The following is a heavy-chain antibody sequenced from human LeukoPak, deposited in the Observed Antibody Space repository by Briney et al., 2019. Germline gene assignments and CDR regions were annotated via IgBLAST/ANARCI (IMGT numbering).Heavy chain of an antibody. CDR2: MWYDGSNK. J-gene: IGHJ4*02. Sequence: PGGSLSLSCAASGFTVNSYGMHWVRQAPGKGLEWVAVMWYDGSNKYYADSVKGRFTISRDDSKNTLYLQMNSLRAEDTAMYYCAGGLPPVMKYYLDYWGQGALVTVSS. CDR3: AGGLPPVMKYYLDY. D-gene: IGHD4-11*01. V-gene: IGHV3-33*01. CDR1: GFTVNSYG.